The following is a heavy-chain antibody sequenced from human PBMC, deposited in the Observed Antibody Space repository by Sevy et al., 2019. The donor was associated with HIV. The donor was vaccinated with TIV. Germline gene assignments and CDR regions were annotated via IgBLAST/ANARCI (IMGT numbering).Heavy chain of an antibody. V-gene: IGHV3-15*01. J-gene: IGHJ4*02. CDR2: IKPITDAGTT. CDR1: GFPFSNAW. CDR3: TAGPVSF. Sequence: GGSLRLSCTASGFPFSNAWMTWVRQTPERGLEWVALIKPITDAGTTDYAAPVQGRFTISRDDSKNTVYLQLNSLKTEDTAVYYCTAGPVSFWGQGTLVTVSS. D-gene: IGHD3-16*01.